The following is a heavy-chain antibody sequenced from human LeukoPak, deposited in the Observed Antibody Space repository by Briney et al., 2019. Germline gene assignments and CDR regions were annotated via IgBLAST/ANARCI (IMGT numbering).Heavy chain of an antibody. CDR1: GYTFTGYD. CDR3: ARAPSQMATITGYYYMDV. J-gene: IGHJ6*03. V-gene: IGHV1-8*01. Sequence: ASVKVSCKASGYTFTGYDINWVRQATGQGLEWMGWMNPNSGNTGYAQKFQGRVTMTRNTSISTAYMELSSLRSEDTAVYYCARAPSQMATITGYYYMDVWGKGTTVTVSS. D-gene: IGHD5-24*01. CDR2: MNPNSGNT.